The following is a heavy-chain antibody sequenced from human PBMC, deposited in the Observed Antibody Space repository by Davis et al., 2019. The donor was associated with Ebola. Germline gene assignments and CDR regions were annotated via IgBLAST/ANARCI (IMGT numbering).Heavy chain of an antibody. CDR3: AKTSIVGTTTTASDI. V-gene: IGHV1-18*01. Sequence: ASVKVSCKASGYTFKNYAISWVRQAPGQGLEWMGWISAYNGNTNYAQILQGRVTMTTDTSTGTAYMELRSLRSDDTAVYFCAKTSIVGTTTTASDIWGQGTKVTVSS. J-gene: IGHJ3*02. D-gene: IGHD1-26*01. CDR2: ISAYNGNT. CDR1: GYTFKNYA.